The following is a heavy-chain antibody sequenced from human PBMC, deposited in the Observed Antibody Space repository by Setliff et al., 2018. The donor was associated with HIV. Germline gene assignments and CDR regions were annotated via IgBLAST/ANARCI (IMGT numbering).Heavy chain of an antibody. Sequence: GGSLRLSCAASGFTFINTWMSWVRQAPGKGLEWVGRIKSRAGGWPTDYAAPVKGRFIISTDDSTNTLYLQMNSLKIEDTAIYYCTTTFAAYDSSNWGQGTLVTVSS. CDR3: TTTFAAYDSSN. V-gene: IGHV3-15*01. CDR1: GFTFINTW. CDR2: IKSRAGGWPT. D-gene: IGHD3-22*01. J-gene: IGHJ4*02.